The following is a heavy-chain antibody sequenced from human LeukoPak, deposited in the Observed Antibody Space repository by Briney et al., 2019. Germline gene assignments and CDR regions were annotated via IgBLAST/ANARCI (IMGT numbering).Heavy chain of an antibody. J-gene: IGHJ5*02. Sequence: GVSLRLSCAASGFTFSSYGMHWVRQAPGKGLEWVAFIRYDGSNKYYADSVKGRFTISRDNSKNTLYLQMNSLRAEDTAVYYCAKEAPLCSSTSCYGPNWFDPWGRGTLVTVSS. CDR3: AKEAPLCSSTSCYGPNWFDP. V-gene: IGHV3-30*02. CDR1: GFTFSSYG. CDR2: IRYDGSNK. D-gene: IGHD2-2*01.